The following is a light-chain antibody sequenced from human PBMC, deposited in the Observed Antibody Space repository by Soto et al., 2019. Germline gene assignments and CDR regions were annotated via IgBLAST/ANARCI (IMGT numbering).Light chain of an antibody. CDR2: GTS. V-gene: IGKV3-20*01. CDR1: QSVSNRY. CDR3: QQYGSSIT. Sequence: DIVLTQSPGSLSLSPGERVTLSCRASQSVSNRYLAWYQHRPGQAPRLLIRGTSSRASGVPDRFSASGAGTHFILTISRVEPEDFAIYYCQQYGSSITFGGGTKVEIK. J-gene: IGKJ4*01.